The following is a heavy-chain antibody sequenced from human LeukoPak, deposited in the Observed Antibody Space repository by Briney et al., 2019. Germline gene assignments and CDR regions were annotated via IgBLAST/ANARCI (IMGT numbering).Heavy chain of an antibody. CDR3: AKDKREYTYGAFDY. CDR1: GFTFSSFA. D-gene: IGHD5-18*01. V-gene: IGHV3-23*01. CDR2: ISGSGGGT. J-gene: IGHJ4*02. Sequence: AGGSLRLSCAASGFTFSSFAMNWVRQAPGKGLEWVSGISGSGGGTYYADSVKGRFTISRDNSKNTLYLQLNSLRAEDTAVYYCAKDKREYTYGAFDYWGQGTLVTVSS.